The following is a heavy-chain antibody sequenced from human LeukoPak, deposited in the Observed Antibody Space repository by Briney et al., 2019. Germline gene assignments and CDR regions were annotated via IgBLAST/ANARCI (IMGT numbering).Heavy chain of an antibody. D-gene: IGHD3-22*01. CDR3: AKFERYYYDSSGSRNFDY. J-gene: IGHJ4*02. Sequence: GGSLRLSCAASGFTFSSYAMRWVRPAPGKGLEGVSAISGSGGSTYYADSVKGRFTISRDNSKNTLYLQMTSLRAEDTAVYYCAKFERYYYDSSGSRNFDYWGQGTLVTVSS. CDR1: GFTFSSYA. V-gene: IGHV3-23*01. CDR2: ISGSGGST.